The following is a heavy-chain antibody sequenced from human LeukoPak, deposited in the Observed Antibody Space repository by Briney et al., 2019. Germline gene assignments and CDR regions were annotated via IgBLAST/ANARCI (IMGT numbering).Heavy chain of an antibody. Sequence: SETLSLTCTVSGGSISSSSYYWGWIRQPPGKGLEWIGSIYYSGSTYYNPSHKSRVTISVDTSKNQFSLKLSSVTAADTAVYYCARVRRGSGYYYFDYWGQGTLVTVSS. CDR2: IYYSGST. V-gene: IGHV4-39*07. J-gene: IGHJ4*02. CDR1: GGSISSSSYY. D-gene: IGHD3-3*01. CDR3: ARVRRGSGYYYFDY.